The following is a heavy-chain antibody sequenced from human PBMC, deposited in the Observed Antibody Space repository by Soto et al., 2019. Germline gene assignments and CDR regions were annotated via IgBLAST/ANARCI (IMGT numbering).Heavy chain of an antibody. CDR3: ARARATIAAAAIFDC. D-gene: IGHD6-13*01. J-gene: IGHJ4*02. CDR1: GGSISTSNW. Sequence: QVQLQESGPGLVKPSGTLSLTCAVSGGSISTSNWWSWVRQPPGKGLEWIGEVYRTGSTNYNPSLESRLTISVDKSKNQSSLKRTSVTAAYTAVYDCARARATIAAAAIFDCWGQGTLVTVSS. CDR2: VYRTGST. V-gene: IGHV4-4*02.